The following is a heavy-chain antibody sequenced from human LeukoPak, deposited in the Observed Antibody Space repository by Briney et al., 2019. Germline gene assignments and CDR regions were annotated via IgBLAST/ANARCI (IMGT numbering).Heavy chain of an antibody. J-gene: IGHJ1*01. D-gene: IGHD3-10*01. Sequence: GGSLRLSCAASGFTFSSYSMNWVRQAPGKGLEWVGRIKSKTDGGTTDYAAPVKGRFTISRDDSKNTLYLQMNSLKTEDTAVYYCTTSITMVQGRRGCFQHWGQGTLVTVSS. CDR1: GFTFSSYS. CDR3: TTSITMVQGRRGCFQH. V-gene: IGHV3-15*01. CDR2: IKSKTDGGTT.